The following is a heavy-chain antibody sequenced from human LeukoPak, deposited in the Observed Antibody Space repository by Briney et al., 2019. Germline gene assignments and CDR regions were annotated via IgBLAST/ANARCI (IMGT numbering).Heavy chain of an antibody. J-gene: IGHJ4*02. D-gene: IGHD3-10*01. CDR1: GFTFSSYW. CDR2: INSDGSST. V-gene: IGHV3-74*01. Sequence: GGSLRLSCAASGFTFSSYWMHWVRQAPGKGLVWVSCINSDGSSTSYADSVKGRFTISRDNAKNTLYLQMNSLRAEDTAVYYCARAGGLWFGELWVFDYWGQGTLVTVSS. CDR3: ARAGGLWFGELWVFDY.